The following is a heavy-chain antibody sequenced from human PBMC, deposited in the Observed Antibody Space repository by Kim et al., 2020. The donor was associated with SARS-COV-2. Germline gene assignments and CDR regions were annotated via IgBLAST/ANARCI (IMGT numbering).Heavy chain of an antibody. CDR2: ISSSSSYI. Sequence: GGSLRLSCAASGFTFSSYSMNWVRQAPGKGLEWVSSISSSSSYIYYADSVKGRFTISRDNAKNSLYLQMNRLRAEDTAVYYCATSVKQWLDDAFDIWGQGTMVTVSS. CDR3: ATSVKQWLDDAFDI. CDR1: GFTFSSYS. J-gene: IGHJ3*02. D-gene: IGHD6-19*01. V-gene: IGHV3-21*01.